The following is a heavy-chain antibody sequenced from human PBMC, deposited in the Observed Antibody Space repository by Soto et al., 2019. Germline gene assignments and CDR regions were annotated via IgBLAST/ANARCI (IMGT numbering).Heavy chain of an antibody. CDR3: ARGGYSMDV. Sequence: SQTLSLTCAISGDTVSSTSAAWTWIRQSPSRGLEWLGKTYYRPKWYNEYAVSVKSRISINAGTSKNQFSLQLDSVTPEDTAVYYCARGGYSMDVWGQGTTVTVSS. V-gene: IGHV6-1*01. CDR1: GDTVSSTSAA. CDR2: TYYRPKWYN. J-gene: IGHJ6*02.